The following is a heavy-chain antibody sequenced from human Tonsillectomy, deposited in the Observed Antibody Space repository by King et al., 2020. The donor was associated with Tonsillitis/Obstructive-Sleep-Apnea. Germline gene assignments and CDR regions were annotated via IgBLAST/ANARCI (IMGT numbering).Heavy chain of an antibody. CDR1: GYSFNSYW. CDR2: IYPGDSDT. D-gene: IGHD3-22*01. J-gene: IGHJ4*02. CDR3: ARHVSDSSDYYSPFDY. Sequence: QLVQSGAEVKKPGESLKISCKGSGYSFNSYWIGWVRQMPGKGLEWMGIIYPGDSDTRDSPSFQGQVTISADKSISTAYLQWSSLKTSDTAMYYCARHVSDSSDYYSPFDYWGQGTLVTVSS. V-gene: IGHV5-51*01.